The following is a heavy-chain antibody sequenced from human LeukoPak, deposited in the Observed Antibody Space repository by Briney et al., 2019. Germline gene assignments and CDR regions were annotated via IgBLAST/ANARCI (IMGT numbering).Heavy chain of an antibody. CDR3: ARDLGGYSYGSHFDY. V-gene: IGHV3-21*01. CDR2: ISSSSSYI. CDR1: GFTFSNAW. Sequence: GSLRLSCAASGFTFSNAWMSWVRQAPGKGLEWVSSISSSSSYIYYADSVKGRFTISRDNAKNSLYLQMNSLRAEDTAVYYCARDLGGYSYGSHFDYWGQGALVTVSS. J-gene: IGHJ4*02. D-gene: IGHD5-18*01.